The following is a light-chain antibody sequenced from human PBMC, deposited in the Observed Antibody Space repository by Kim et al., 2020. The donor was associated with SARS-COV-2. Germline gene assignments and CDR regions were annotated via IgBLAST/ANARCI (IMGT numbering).Light chain of an antibody. CDR2: DVS. CDR3: SSYTSSSTPWV. V-gene: IGLV2-14*03. J-gene: IGLJ3*02. CDR1: SSDVGGYNY. Sequence: QSITISCTGTSSDVGGYNYVSWYQQHPGKAPKLMIYDVSNRPSGVSYRFSGSKSGNTASLTISGLQSEDEADYYCSSYTSSSTPWVFGGGTQLTVL.